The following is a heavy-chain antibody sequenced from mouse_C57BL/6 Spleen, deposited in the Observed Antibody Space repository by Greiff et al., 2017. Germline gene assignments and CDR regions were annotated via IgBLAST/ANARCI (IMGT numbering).Heavy chain of an antibody. J-gene: IGHJ1*03. V-gene: IGHV7-3*01. CDR2: IRNKANGYTT. D-gene: IGHD2-5*01. Sequence: EVKVVESGGGLVQPGGSLSLSCAASGFTFTDYYMSWVRQPPGKALEWLGFIRNKANGYTTEYSASVKGRFTISRDNSQSILYLQMNALRAEDSATYYCARSLDYSNYGGYFDVWGTGTTVTVSS. CDR1: GFTFTDYY. CDR3: ARSLDYSNYGGYFDV.